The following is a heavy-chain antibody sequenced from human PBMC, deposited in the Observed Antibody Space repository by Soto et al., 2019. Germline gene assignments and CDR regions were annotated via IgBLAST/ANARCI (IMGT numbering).Heavy chain of an antibody. J-gene: IGHJ6*02. CDR1: GASISSYY. CDR3: ARPGHATDCSGGSCYGGGYYYYYGMDV. D-gene: IGHD2-15*01. CDR2: IYYYGSA. V-gene: IGHV4-59*08. Sequence: SETLSLTCTVSGASISSYYWSWIRQPPGKGLEWIGYIYYYGSANYNPSLKSRVTISVDTSKNQVSLKLSSVTAADTGVYYCARPGHATDCSGGSCYGGGYYYYYGMDVWGQGTTVTVSS.